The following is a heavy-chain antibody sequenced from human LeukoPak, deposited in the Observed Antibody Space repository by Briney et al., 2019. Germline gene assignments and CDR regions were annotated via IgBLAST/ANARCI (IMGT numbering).Heavy chain of an antibody. Sequence: PSETLSLTCTVSGGSISSGGYYWSWIRQHPGKGLEWIGYTYYSGSTYYNPSLKSRVTISVDTSKNQFSLKLSSVTAADTAVYYCAREGVLLWFGEFLAPDAFDIWGQGTMVTVSS. D-gene: IGHD3-10*01. CDR2: TYYSGST. CDR1: GGSISSGGYY. V-gene: IGHV4-31*03. CDR3: AREGVLLWFGEFLAPDAFDI. J-gene: IGHJ3*02.